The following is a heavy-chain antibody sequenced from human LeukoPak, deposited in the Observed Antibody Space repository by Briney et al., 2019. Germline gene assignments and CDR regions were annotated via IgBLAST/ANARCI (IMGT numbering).Heavy chain of an antibody. V-gene: IGHV1-18*01. J-gene: IGHJ3*02. CDR3: ARASSSSSSDAFDI. D-gene: IGHD6-6*01. CDR1: GYTFTSYG. CDR2: ISAYNGNT. Sequence: GASVKVSCKASGYTFTSYGISWVRQAPGQGLEWMGWISAYNGNTNYAQKLQGRVTMTTDTSTSTAYMELRSLRSDDTAVYYCARASSSSSSDAFDIWGQGTMVTVSS.